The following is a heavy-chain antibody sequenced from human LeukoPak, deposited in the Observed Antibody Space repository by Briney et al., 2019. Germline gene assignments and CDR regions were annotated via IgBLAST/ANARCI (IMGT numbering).Heavy chain of an antibody. D-gene: IGHD3-22*01. J-gene: IGHJ4*02. V-gene: IGHV3-23*01. CDR2: ISGSGGST. CDR3: AKGHVTMIVVISPIDY. CDR1: GFTFSSCA. Sequence: GGSLRLSCAASGFTFSSCAMSWVRQAPGKGLEWVSAISGSGGSTYYADSVKGRFTISRDNSKNTLYLQMNSLRAEDTAVYYCAKGHVTMIVVISPIDYWGQGTLVTVSS.